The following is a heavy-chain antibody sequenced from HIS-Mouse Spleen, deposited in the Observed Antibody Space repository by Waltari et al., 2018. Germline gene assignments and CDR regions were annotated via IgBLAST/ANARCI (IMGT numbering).Heavy chain of an antibody. J-gene: IGHJ3*02. CDR2: INPRVGIQ. D-gene: IGHD1-26*01. V-gene: IGHV1-46*03. CDR1: GYTFTSYY. Sequence: QVQLVQSGAEVKKPGASVKVSCKASGYTFTSYYMHWVRQAPGQGLGWVGIINPRVGIQNYAQTVQGRLTMTRDTSTSTVYMELGSLGSEETAVDYCARNLIVGATAFDIWGQGTMVTVSS. CDR3: ARNLIVGATAFDI.